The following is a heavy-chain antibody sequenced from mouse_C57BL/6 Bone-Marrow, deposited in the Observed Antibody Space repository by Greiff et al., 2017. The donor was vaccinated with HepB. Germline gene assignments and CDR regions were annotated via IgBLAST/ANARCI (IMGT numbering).Heavy chain of an antibody. V-gene: IGHV5-6*01. J-gene: IGHJ4*01. CDR2: ISSGGSYT. D-gene: IGHD2-5*01. CDR1: GFTFSSYG. CDR3: ARHEGVYSNYVGYYAMDY. Sequence: VQVVESGGDLVKPGGSLKLSCAASGFTFSSYGMSWVRQTPDKRLEWVATISSGGSYTYYPDSVKGRFTISRDNAKNTLYLQMSSLKSEDTAMYYCARHEGVYSNYVGYYAMDYWGQGTSVTVSS.